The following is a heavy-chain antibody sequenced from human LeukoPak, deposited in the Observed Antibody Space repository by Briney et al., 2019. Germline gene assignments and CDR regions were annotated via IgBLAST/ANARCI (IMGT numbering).Heavy chain of an antibody. V-gene: IGHV1-2*02. CDR2: INPNSGGT. J-gene: IGHJ4*02. D-gene: IGHD1-26*01. CDR3: ARESGSYSFDY. Sequence: ASVKVSCKASGYTFTSYYIHWVRQAPGQGLEWMGWINPNSGGTNYAQKFQGRVTMTRDMSTSTVYMELSSLRSEDTAVYYCARESGSYSFDYWGQGTLVTVSS. CDR1: GYTFTSYY.